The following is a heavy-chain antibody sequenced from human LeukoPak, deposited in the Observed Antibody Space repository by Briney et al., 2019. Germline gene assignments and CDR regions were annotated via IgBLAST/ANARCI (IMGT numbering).Heavy chain of an antibody. CDR1: GFTFSNYW. J-gene: IGHJ4*02. CDR2: IKQDGSEK. Sequence: GGSLRLSCAASGFTFSNYWMTWVRQAPGKGLEWVANIKQDGSEKYYVDSVKGRFTISRDNAQNSLFLQMNSLRAEDTAVYYCARDWRYYYDSSGRPYWGQGTLVTVSS. CDR3: ARDWRYYYDSSGRPY. D-gene: IGHD3-22*01. V-gene: IGHV3-7*01.